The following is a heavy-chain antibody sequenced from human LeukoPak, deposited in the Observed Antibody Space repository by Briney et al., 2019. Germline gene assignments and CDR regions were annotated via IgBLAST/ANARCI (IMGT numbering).Heavy chain of an antibody. CDR3: ARAGPYYYDSSGYSDDY. V-gene: IGHV1-69*04. J-gene: IGHJ4*02. D-gene: IGHD3-22*01. CDR2: IIPILGIA. Sequence: SVKVSCKASGGTFSSYAISWVRQAPEQGLEWMGRIIPILGIANYAQKFQGRVTITADKSTSTAYMELSSLRSEDTAVYYCARAGPYYYDSSGYSDDYWGQGTLVTVSS. CDR1: GGTFSSYA.